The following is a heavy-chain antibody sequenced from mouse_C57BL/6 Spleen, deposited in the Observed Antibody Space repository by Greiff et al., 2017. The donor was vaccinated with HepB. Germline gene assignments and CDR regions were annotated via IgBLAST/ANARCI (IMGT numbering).Heavy chain of an antibody. J-gene: IGHJ4*01. CDR3: ARSYYYGSSRRAMDY. CDR2: IDPSDSYT. Sequence: QVQLQQPGAELVRPGTSVKLSCKASGYTFTSYWMHWVKQRPGQGLEWIGVIDPSDSYTNYNQKFKGKATLTVDTSSSTAYMQLSSLTSEDSAVYYCARSYYYGSSRRAMDYWGQGTSVTVSS. V-gene: IGHV1-59*01. CDR1: GYTFTSYW. D-gene: IGHD1-1*01.